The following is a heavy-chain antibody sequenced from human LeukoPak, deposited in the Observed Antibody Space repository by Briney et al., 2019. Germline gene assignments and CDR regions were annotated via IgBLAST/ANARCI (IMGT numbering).Heavy chain of an antibody. CDR3: ARHFSSGWPLEALDV. CDR2: ISAHNGNT. J-gene: IGHJ3*01. D-gene: IGHD6-19*01. Sequence: GASVKVFCKASGFTFTTYAFSWVRQAPGQGLEWMGWISAHNGNTNYAQKLQGRVTMTTDTSTNTAYMELRSLRFDDTAVYYCARHFSSGWPLEALDVWGQGTLVTVSS. V-gene: IGHV1-18*01. CDR1: GFTFTTYA.